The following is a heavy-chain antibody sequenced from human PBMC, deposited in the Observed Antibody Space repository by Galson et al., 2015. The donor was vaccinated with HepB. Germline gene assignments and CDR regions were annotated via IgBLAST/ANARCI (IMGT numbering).Heavy chain of an antibody. D-gene: IGHD2-21*02. CDR2: ISGSGGST. Sequence: SLRLSCAASGFTFSSYAMSWVRQAPGKGLEWVSAISGSGGSTYYADSVKGRFTISRDNSKNTLYLQMNSLRAEDTAVYYCAKDSSGDPYAFDIWGQGTMVTVSS. CDR3: AKDSSGDPYAFDI. J-gene: IGHJ3*02. CDR1: GFTFSSYA. V-gene: IGHV3-23*01.